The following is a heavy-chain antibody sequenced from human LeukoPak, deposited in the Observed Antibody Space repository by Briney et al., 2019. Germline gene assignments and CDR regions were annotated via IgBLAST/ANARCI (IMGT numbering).Heavy chain of an antibody. CDR2: INHSGST. D-gene: IGHD6-6*01. CDR1: GGSISSGGYY. J-gene: IGHJ6*04. CDR3: ARRIAARPDV. Sequence: SQTLSLTCTVSGGSISSGGYYWSWIRQPPGKGLEWIGEINHSGSTNYNPSLKSRVTISVDTSKNQFSLKLSSVTAADTAVYYCARRIAARPDVWGKGTTVTVSS. V-gene: IGHV4-30-2*01.